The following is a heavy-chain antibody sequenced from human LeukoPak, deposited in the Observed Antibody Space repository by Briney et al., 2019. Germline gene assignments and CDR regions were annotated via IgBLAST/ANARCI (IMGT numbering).Heavy chain of an antibody. V-gene: IGHV4-34*01. Sequence: SETLSLTCAVYGGSFSGYYWSWIRQPPGKGLEWLGQINHSGTTYFNPSLKSRVTISVDTSKNEISLKVYSVTAADTAVYYCARENLTNYYDSSGYYGFDYWGQGTLVTVSS. CDR2: INHSGTT. J-gene: IGHJ4*02. CDR3: ARENLTNYYDSSGYYGFDY. D-gene: IGHD3-22*01. CDR1: GGSFSGYY.